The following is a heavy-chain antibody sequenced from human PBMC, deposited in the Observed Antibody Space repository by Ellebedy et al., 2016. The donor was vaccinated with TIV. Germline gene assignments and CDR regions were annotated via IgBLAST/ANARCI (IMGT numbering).Heavy chain of an antibody. V-gene: IGHV3-66*01. Sequence: GGSLRLSCAASGFTVSSSYMSWVRQAPGKGLEWVSVIYAGNTTYYADFVRGRFTISRDTSKNTLYLQMNSLRAEDTAVYYCSTETFNDVDLELWGIFDIWGQGTMVTVSS. CDR2: IYAGNTT. CDR1: GFTVSSSY. J-gene: IGHJ3*02. D-gene: IGHD3-16*01. CDR3: STETFNDVDLELWGIFDI.